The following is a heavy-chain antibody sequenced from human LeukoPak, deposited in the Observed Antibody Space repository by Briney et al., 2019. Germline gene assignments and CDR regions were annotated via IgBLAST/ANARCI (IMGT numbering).Heavy chain of an antibody. D-gene: IGHD3-22*01. CDR3: AGTIVGKWAIDY. V-gene: IGHV3-53*01. CDR1: GFTVSRNY. Sequence: PRGSLRLSCAASGFTVSRNYMTWVRQAPGKGLEWVSVIYSGGSTYYADSVKGRFTISRDNSKNTLYLQMNSLRAEDTAVYYCAGTIVGKWAIDYWGQGTLVTVSS. CDR2: IYSGGST. J-gene: IGHJ4*02.